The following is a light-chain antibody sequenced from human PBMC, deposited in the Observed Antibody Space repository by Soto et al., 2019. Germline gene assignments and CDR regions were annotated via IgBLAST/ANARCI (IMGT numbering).Light chain of an antibody. Sequence: DIQMTQSPSSVSAYVGDRVTITCRASQDISSWLAWYQQKPGKAPKLLIYAASILQSGVPSRFSGSGSGTDFTLPIISLQPEDFATYYCQQANRLPPPLTFGGGTKVEIK. CDR1: QDISSW. CDR3: QQANRLPPPLT. V-gene: IGKV1-12*01. J-gene: IGKJ4*01. CDR2: AAS.